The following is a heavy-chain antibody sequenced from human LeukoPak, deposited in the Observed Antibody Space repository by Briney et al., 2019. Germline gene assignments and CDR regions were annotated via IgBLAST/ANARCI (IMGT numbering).Heavy chain of an antibody. V-gene: IGHV1-18*01. Sequence: EASVKVSCKASGYTFTSYGISRVRQAPGQGLEWMGWISAYNGNTNYAQKLQGRVTMTTDTSTSTAYMELRSLRSDDTAVYYCARSPYYDFWSGYLGPYYYYYYMDVWGKGTTVTVSS. CDR1: GYTFTSYG. J-gene: IGHJ6*03. CDR2: ISAYNGNT. CDR3: ARSPYYDFWSGYLGPYYYYYYMDV. D-gene: IGHD3-3*01.